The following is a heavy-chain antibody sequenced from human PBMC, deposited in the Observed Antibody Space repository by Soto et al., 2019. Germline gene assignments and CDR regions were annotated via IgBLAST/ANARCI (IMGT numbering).Heavy chain of an antibody. V-gene: IGHV6-1*01. J-gene: IGHJ6*02. D-gene: IGHD6-19*01. CDR1: GESVSTNSAT. CDR2: TYYRSKWYN. CDR3: ARDFSLGSRGQLAWLVYGMDV. Sequence: SQTLSLTCAISGESVSTNSATWDWIRQSPSRGLEWLGRTYYRSKWYNDYAVSVKSRITINPDTSKNQFSLQLNSVTPEDTAVYYCARDFSLGSRGQLAWLVYGMDVWGQGTTVTVSS.